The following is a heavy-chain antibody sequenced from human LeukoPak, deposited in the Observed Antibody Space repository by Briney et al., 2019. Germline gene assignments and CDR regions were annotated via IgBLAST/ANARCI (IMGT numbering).Heavy chain of an antibody. CDR1: GFTFDDYG. V-gene: IGHV3-21*04. CDR2: ISRSSIYM. CDR3: AKDRPLYCGGDCTMNEYFQH. Sequence: GGSLRLSCAASGFTFDDYGMTWVRQAPGKGLEWVSSISRSSIYMYYADSVKGRFTISRDNAKNSLYLQMNSLRAEDTAVYYCAKDRPLYCGGDCTMNEYFQHWGQGTLVTVSS. D-gene: IGHD2-21*02. J-gene: IGHJ1*01.